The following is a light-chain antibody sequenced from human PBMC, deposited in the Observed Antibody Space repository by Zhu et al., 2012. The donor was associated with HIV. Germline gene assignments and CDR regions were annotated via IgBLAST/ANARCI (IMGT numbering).Light chain of an antibody. J-gene: IGKJ1*01. V-gene: IGKV3-20*01. CDR2: GPS. CDR1: QSVGSTY. Sequence: EIVLTQSPGTLSLSPGERATLSCRASQSVGSTYLAWYQQKPGQALRLLIYGPSTRAAGIPDRFSGSGSGTDFTLTISRLEPEDFAVYSCQQFGSSPPTFGQGTKVE. CDR3: QQFGSSPPT.